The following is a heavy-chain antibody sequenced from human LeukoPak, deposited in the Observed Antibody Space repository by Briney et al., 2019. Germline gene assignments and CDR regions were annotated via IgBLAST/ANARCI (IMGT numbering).Heavy chain of an antibody. CDR3: TRDPRNLDY. D-gene: IGHD1-14*01. J-gene: IGHJ4*02. CDR2: ISPSGTDI. CDR1: GFTFSDTY. Sequence: GGSLRLSCAVSGFTFSDTYMTWIPHAPGEGLESLSYISPSGTDISYADSVKGRFTISRDNANNSLYLQMNSLRVEDTAVYYCTRDPRNLDYWGQGTLVTVSS. V-gene: IGHV3-11*01.